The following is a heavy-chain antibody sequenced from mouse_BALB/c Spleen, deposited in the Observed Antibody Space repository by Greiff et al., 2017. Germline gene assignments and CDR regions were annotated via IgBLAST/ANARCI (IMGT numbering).Heavy chain of an antibody. D-gene: IGHD2-4*01. CDR3: AREITTGPPWYFDV. Sequence: QVQLKQPGAELVKPGASVKMSCKASGYTFTSYNMHWVKQTPGQGLEWIGAIYPGNGDTSYNQKFKGKATLTADKSSSTAYMQLSSLTSEDSAVYYCAREITTGPPWYFDVWGAGTTVTVSS. CDR2: IYPGNGDT. CDR1: GYTFTSYN. J-gene: IGHJ1*01. V-gene: IGHV1-12*01.